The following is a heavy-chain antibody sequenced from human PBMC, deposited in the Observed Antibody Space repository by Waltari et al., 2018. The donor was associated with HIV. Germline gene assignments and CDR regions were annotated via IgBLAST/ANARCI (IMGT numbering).Heavy chain of an antibody. Sequence: QVQLQESGPGLVKPSQTLSLTCTVAGGSISSGSHYGSCTRQPAGKELELIGRIYTSGSTNYNPSLKSRVTISVDTSKNQFSLKLRSVTAADTAVYYCARAYYDFWSGTGSSGNWFDPWGQGTLVTVSS. D-gene: IGHD3-3*01. J-gene: IGHJ5*02. CDR3: ARAYYDFWSGTGSSGNWFDP. CDR1: GGSISSGSHY. V-gene: IGHV4-61*02. CDR2: IYTSGST.